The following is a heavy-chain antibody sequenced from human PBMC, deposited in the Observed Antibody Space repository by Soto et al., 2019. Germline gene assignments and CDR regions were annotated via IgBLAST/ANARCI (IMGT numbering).Heavy chain of an antibody. CDR2: IYYNGNP. D-gene: IGHD2-2*01. CDR1: GDSINRGGYY. Sequence: QVQLQESGPGLAKPSQTLSLICTVSGDSINRGGYYWSWVRQHPGKGPEWIGHIYYNGNPYYNPSLQSRVTMSRDTSRNQFSLQLTSLTVADTAVYYCAREAPVASDAFDVWGQGTTVTISA. CDR3: AREAPVASDAFDV. V-gene: IGHV4-31*03. J-gene: IGHJ3*01.